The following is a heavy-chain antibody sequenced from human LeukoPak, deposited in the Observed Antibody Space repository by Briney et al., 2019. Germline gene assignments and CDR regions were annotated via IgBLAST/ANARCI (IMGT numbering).Heavy chain of an antibody. D-gene: IGHD2-2*01. Sequence: PSETLSLTCAVYGGSFGGYYWSWIRQPPGKGLEWIGEINHSGSTNYNPSLKSRVTISVDTSKNQFSLKLSSVTAADTAVYYRARGVEYQLLFPLYFDYWGQGTLVTVSS. V-gene: IGHV4-34*01. J-gene: IGHJ4*02. CDR1: GGSFGGYY. CDR3: ARGVEYQLLFPLYFDY. CDR2: INHSGST.